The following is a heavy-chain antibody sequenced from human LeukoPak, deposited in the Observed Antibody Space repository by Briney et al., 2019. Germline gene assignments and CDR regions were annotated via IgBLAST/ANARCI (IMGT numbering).Heavy chain of an antibody. J-gene: IGHJ4*02. D-gene: IGHD6-13*01. CDR3: ARHTLAAAGTYYFDY. CDR1: GGTFSSYA. Sequence: GSSVKVSCKASGGTFSSYAISWVRQAPGQGLEWMGGIIPIFGTANYAQKFQGRVTITADESTSTAYMELSSLRSEDTAVYYCARHTLAAAGTYYFDYWGQGTLVTVSS. CDR2: IIPIFGTA. V-gene: IGHV1-69*01.